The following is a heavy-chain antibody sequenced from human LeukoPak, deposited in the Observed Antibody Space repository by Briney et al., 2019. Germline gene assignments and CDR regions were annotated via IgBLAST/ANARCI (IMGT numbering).Heavy chain of an antibody. CDR2: ISGSGGST. D-gene: IGHD3-16*01. Sequence: GGSQRLSCAASGFAFSSYAMNWVRQAPGKGLEWVSAISGSGGSTYYADSVKGRFTISRDNSKNTLYLQMNSLRAEDTAVYYCAKSALGIFTGGEYWGQGTLVTVSS. V-gene: IGHV3-23*01. J-gene: IGHJ4*02. CDR3: AKSALGIFTGGEY. CDR1: GFAFSSYA.